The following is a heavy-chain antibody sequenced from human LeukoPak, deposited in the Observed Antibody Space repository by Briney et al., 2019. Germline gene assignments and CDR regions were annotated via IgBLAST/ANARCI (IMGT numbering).Heavy chain of an antibody. J-gene: IGHJ1*01. Sequence: ASVKVSCKVSGYTLTELSMHWVRQAPGKGLEWIGGFDPEDGETIYAQKFQGRVTMTEDTTTDTAYMELSSLRSEDTAVYYCATDLTYSSSFQHWGQGTLVTVSS. CDR1: GYTLTELS. D-gene: IGHD6-13*01. V-gene: IGHV1-24*01. CDR3: ATDLTYSSSFQH. CDR2: FDPEDGET.